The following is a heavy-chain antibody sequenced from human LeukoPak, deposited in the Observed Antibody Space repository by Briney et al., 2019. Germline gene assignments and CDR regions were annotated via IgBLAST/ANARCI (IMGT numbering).Heavy chain of an antibody. V-gene: IGHV1-2*02. CDR2: INPNSGGT. D-gene: IGHD2-2*01. CDR3: ARVVVPAFYWYFDL. CDR1: GYTFTGYY. J-gene: IGHJ2*01. Sequence: GASVKVSCKASGYTFTGYYMHWVRQAPGQGLEWMGGINPNSGGTNYAQKFQGRVTMTRDTSISTAYMELSRLRSDDTAVYYCARVVVPAFYWYFDLWGRGTLVTVSS.